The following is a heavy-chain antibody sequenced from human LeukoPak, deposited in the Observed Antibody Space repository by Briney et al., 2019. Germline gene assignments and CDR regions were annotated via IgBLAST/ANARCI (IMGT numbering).Heavy chain of an antibody. J-gene: IGHJ4*02. D-gene: IGHD3-3*01. V-gene: IGHV3-64D*06. CDR3: VKDASEWPLYYFDY. CDR2: ISSNGGST. Sequence: GGSLRLSCSASGFTFSSYAMHWVRQAPGKGLEYVSAISSNGGSTYYADSVKGRFTISRDNSKNTLYLQMSSLRAEDTAVYCCVKDASEWPLYYFDYWGQGTLVTVSS. CDR1: GFTFSSYA.